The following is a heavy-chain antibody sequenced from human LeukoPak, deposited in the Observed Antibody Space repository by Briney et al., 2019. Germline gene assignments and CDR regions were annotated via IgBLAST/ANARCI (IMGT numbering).Heavy chain of an antibody. CDR1: GDSVSSTSAA. CDR3: ARSVADLDY. V-gene: IGHV6-1*01. Sequence: SQTLSLTCAISGDSVSSTSAAWNWIRQSPSRGLEWLVRTYYRSKWYNEYAVSVKSRMTINPDTSTNQFSLHLNSVTPEDTAVYYCARSVADLDYWGQGTLVTVSS. J-gene: IGHJ4*02. CDR2: TYYRSKWYN. D-gene: IGHD6-19*01.